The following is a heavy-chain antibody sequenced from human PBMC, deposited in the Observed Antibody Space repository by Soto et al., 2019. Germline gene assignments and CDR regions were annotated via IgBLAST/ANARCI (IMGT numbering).Heavy chain of an antibody. J-gene: IGHJ4*02. CDR2: IYYSGST. D-gene: IGHD6-19*01. V-gene: IGHV4-39*01. Sequence: SETLSLTCTVSGGSISSSSYYWGWIRQPPGKGLEWIGSIYYSGSTYYNPSLKSRVTISVDTSKNQFSLKLSSVTAADTAVYYCARPEAVAGLKGNDYWGQGTLVTVSS. CDR1: GGSISSSSYY. CDR3: ARPEAVAGLKGNDY.